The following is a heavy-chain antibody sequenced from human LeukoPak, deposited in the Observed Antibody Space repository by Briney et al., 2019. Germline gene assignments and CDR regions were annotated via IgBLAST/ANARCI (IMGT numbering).Heavy chain of an antibody. D-gene: IGHD2-15*01. CDR1: GFTFSSYW. CDR3: ARDLREYCSGGSCYYFDY. V-gene: IGHV3-74*01. Sequence: GGSLRLSCEASGFTFSSYWMHWVRQAPGKGLVWVSRIEKDGSLISYVDSVKGRFTISRDNAKNTLYLQMNSLRVEDTAVYYCARDLREYCSGGSCYYFDYWGQGTLVTVSS. CDR2: IEKDGSLI. J-gene: IGHJ4*02.